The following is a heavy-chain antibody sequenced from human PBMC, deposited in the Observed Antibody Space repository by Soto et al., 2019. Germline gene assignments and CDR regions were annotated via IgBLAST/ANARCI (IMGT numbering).Heavy chain of an antibody. Sequence: PSETLSLTCTVSGGSISSGGYYWSWIRQHPGKGLEWIGYIYYSGSTYYNPSLKSRVTISVDTSKNQFSLKLSSVTAADTAVYYCARVRYCDSSGYYRPAFDYWGQGTLVTVSS. V-gene: IGHV4-31*03. D-gene: IGHD3-22*01. CDR3: ARVRYCDSSGYYRPAFDY. CDR1: GGSISSGGYY. J-gene: IGHJ4*02. CDR2: IYYSGST.